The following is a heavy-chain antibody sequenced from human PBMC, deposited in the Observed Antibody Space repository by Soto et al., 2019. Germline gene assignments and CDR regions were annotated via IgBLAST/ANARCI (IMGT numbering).Heavy chain of an antibody. J-gene: IGHJ6*02. CDR3: ARPIDFWSGHYYYGMDV. Sequence: SVKVSCKASGGTFSSYAISWVRQAPGQGLEWMGGIIPIFGTANYAQKFQGRVTITAGESTSTAYMELSSLRSEDTAVYYCARPIDFWSGHYYYGMDVWGQGTTVTVSS. CDR1: GGTFSSYA. CDR2: IIPIFGTA. D-gene: IGHD3-3*01. V-gene: IGHV1-69*13.